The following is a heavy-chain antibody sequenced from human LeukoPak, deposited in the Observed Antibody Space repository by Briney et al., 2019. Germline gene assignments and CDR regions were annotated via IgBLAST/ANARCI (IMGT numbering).Heavy chain of an antibody. Sequence: PGGSLRLSCAASGFTFSSYDMHWVRQAPGKGLEWVAVISYDGSNRYYADSVKGRFTISRDNSKNTLYLQMNSLRAEDTAVYYCAKDRGRIVYIYGNGYYGMDVWGQGTTVTVSS. D-gene: IGHD5-18*01. CDR1: GFTFSSYD. CDR2: ISYDGSNR. CDR3: AKDRGRIVYIYGNGYYGMDV. V-gene: IGHV3-30*18. J-gene: IGHJ6*02.